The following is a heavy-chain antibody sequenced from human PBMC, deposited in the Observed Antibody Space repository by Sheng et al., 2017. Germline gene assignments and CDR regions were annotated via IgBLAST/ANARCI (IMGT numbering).Heavy chain of an antibody. Sequence: QVQLVESGGGVVQPGRSLRLSCAASGFTFSSYAMHWVRQAPGKGLEWVAVISYDGSNKYYADSVKGRFTISRDNSKNTLYLQMNSLRAEDTAVYYCARDLYDSSGYYYSTWGQGTLVTVSS. V-gene: IGHV3-30*04. CDR3: ARDLYDSSGYYYST. D-gene: IGHD3-22*01. CDR2: ISYDGSNK. CDR1: GFTFSSYA. J-gene: IGHJ5*02.